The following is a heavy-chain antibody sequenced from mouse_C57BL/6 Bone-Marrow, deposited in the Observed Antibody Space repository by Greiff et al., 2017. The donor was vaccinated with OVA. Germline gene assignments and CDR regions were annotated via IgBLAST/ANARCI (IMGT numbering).Heavy chain of an antibody. J-gene: IGHJ4*01. CDR2: ISGGGGNT. D-gene: IGHD1-1*01. CDR1: GFTFSSYT. V-gene: IGHV5-9*01. Sequence: EVQLVESGGGLVKPGGSLTLSCAASGFTFSSYTMSWVRQTPEKRLEWVATISGGGGNTYYPDSVKGRFTISRDNATNTLYLQMSSLRSEDTALYYCARRTTVPMDYWGQGTSVTVSS. CDR3: ARRTTVPMDY.